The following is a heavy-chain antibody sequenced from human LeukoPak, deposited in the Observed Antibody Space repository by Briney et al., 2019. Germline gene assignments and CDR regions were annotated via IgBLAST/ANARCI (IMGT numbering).Heavy chain of an antibody. D-gene: IGHD3-10*01. CDR3: ARDLGDDSDYYYYGMDV. J-gene: IGHJ6*02. Sequence: PSETLSLTCTVSGGSISSGSYYWSWIRQPAGMGLEWIGRIYTSGSTNYNPSLKSRVTISVDTSKNQFSLKLSSVTAADTAVYYCARDLGDDSDYYYYGMDVWGQGTTVTVSS. CDR2: IYTSGST. V-gene: IGHV4-61*02. CDR1: GGSISSGSYY.